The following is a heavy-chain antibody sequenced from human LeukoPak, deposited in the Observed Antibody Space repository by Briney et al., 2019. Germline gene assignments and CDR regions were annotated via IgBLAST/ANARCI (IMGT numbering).Heavy chain of an antibody. CDR3: ARVHLDTGYR. J-gene: IGHJ5*02. Sequence: SETLSLTCTVSGGSISSYYWSWIRQPPGKGLEWIGYXYXSXSTXXXXSXXXRVTISVDXSKNQFSQKLSSVTAADTAVYYCARVHLDTGYRWGQGTLVTVSS. CDR2: XYXSXST. V-gene: IGHV4-59*01. CDR1: GGSISSYY. D-gene: IGHD5-18*01.